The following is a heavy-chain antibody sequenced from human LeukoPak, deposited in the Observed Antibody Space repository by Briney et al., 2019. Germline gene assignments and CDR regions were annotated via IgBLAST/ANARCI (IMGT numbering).Heavy chain of an antibody. Sequence: PSETLSLTCTVSGGSISNGDHYWSWIRQHPGKGLEWIGHIYYSGSTYYNPSLKSRGIISVETSKNQFSLKLSSVTAADTAVYYCARVTTGYSSSWDRRTYWYFDLWGRGTLVTVSS. CDR1: GGSISNGDHY. V-gene: IGHV4-31*03. J-gene: IGHJ2*01. CDR3: ARVTTGYSSSWDRRTYWYFDL. D-gene: IGHD6-13*01. CDR2: IYYSGST.